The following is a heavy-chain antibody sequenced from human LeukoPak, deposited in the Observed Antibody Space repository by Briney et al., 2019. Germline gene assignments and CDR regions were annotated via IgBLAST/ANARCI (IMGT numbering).Heavy chain of an antibody. Sequence: ASLKVSCKVSGYTLTDFSMHWVRQAPGQGLEWRGGFNRKDDEAIYAPHFQGRVTVTEDTSTDTAYMELSSLISEDTAVYYCATLDSWYENSGRPLVPDWGQGTLVTVSS. V-gene: IGHV1-24*01. J-gene: IGHJ4*02. CDR1: GYTLTDFS. CDR2: FNRKDDEA. D-gene: IGHD3-22*01. CDR3: ATLDSWYENSGRPLVPD.